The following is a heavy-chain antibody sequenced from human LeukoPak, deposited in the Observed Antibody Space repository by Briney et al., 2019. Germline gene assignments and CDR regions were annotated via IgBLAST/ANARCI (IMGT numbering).Heavy chain of an antibody. CDR1: GFTFSSYE. CDR2: ISSSGRTK. D-gene: IGHD4-17*01. Sequence: AGGSLRLSCAASGFTFSSYEMNWVRQAPGKGLEWVSYISSSGRTKYYADSVKGRFTISRDNAKNSLYLQMNGLRAEDTAVYYCARVSPNTVTTLQYFDYWGQGTLVTVSS. J-gene: IGHJ4*02. CDR3: ARVSPNTVTTLQYFDY. V-gene: IGHV3-48*03.